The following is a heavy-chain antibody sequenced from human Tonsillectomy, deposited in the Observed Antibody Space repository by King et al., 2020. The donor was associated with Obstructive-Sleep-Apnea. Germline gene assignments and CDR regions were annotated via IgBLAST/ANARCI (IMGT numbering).Heavy chain of an antibody. Sequence: VQLVESGGGLVQPGRSLRLSCAASGFTFDDHAMHWVRQAPGKGLEWVSGISWNGGRIAYADSVKGRFTISRDSAKNSLYLQMNSLRAEDTALYYCAKAMMGGAATWGPVDFGGQGTLVTVSS. CDR1: GFTFDDHA. D-gene: IGHD2-15*01. CDR2: ISWNGGRI. J-gene: IGHJ4*02. V-gene: IGHV3-9*01. CDR3: AKAMMGGAATWGPVDF.